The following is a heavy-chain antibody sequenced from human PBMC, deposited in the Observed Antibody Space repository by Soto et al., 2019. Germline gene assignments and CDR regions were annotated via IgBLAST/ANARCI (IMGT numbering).Heavy chain of an antibody. CDR1: GYNFANYW. Sequence: GESLKISCKGSGYNFANYWIGWVRQMPGKGLEWMGMIFPGDSDTKNSPSLQGQITMSVDKSDSSAYLQLRSLKASDTAMYYCAAGYTTGPDAFDIWGQGKMVTVSS. V-gene: IGHV5-51*01. D-gene: IGHD6-13*01. CDR2: IFPGDSDT. J-gene: IGHJ3*02. CDR3: AAGYTTGPDAFDI.